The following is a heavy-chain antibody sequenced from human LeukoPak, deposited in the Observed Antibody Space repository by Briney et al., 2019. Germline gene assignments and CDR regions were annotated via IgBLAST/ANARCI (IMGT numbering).Heavy chain of an antibody. CDR3: ARTGIYYYYMDV. CDR2: IIPIFGTA. CDR1: GGTFSSYA. Sequence: SVKVSCKASGGTFSSYAISWVRQAPGQGLEWMGGIIPIFGTASYAQKFQGRVTITTDESTSTAYMELSGLRSEDTAVYYCARTGIYYYYMDVWGKGTTVTVSS. V-gene: IGHV1-69*05. D-gene: IGHD1-1*01. J-gene: IGHJ6*03.